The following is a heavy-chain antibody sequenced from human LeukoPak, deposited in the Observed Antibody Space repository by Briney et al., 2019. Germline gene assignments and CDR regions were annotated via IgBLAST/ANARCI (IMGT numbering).Heavy chain of an antibody. CDR1: GGTFSSYA. V-gene: IGHV1-69*04. Sequence: SVKVSCKASGGTFSSYAISWVRQAPGQGLEWMGRIIPILGIANYAQKFQGRVTITADKSTSTAYMELSSLRSEDTAVYYCASPGRSSTRWYRYYYGMDVWGQGTTVTVSS. J-gene: IGHJ6*02. D-gene: IGHD2-2*02. CDR3: ASPGRSSTRWYRYYYGMDV. CDR2: IIPILGIA.